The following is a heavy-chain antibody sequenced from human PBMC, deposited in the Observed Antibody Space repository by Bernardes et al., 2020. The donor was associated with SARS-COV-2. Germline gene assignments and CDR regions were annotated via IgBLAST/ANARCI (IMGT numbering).Heavy chain of an antibody. CDR3: ARGVTVTTFYYYYYGMDV. CDR2: INHSGST. CDR1: GGSFSGYY. V-gene: IGHV4-34*01. J-gene: IGHJ6*02. Sequence: SETLSLTCAVYGGSFSGYYWSWIRQPPGKGLEWIGEINHSGSTNYNPSLKSRVTISVDTSKNKFSLKLSSVTAADTAVYYCARGVTVTTFYYYYYGMDVWGQGTTVTVSS. D-gene: IGHD4-4*01.